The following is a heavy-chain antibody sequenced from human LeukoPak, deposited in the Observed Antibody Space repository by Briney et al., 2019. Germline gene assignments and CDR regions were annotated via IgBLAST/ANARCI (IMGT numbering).Heavy chain of an antibody. CDR1: GGSISSYY. D-gene: IGHD5-12*01. CDR2: IFTSGRT. CDR3: TRGYGYYMDV. J-gene: IGHJ6*03. V-gene: IGHV4-4*09. Sequence: SETLSLTCTVSGGSISSYYWSWIRQPPGKGPEWIGYIFTSGRTDYNPSLKSRITISVDTSKNHFSLKLSSVTAADTAVYYCTRGYGYYMDVWGKGTTVTVPS.